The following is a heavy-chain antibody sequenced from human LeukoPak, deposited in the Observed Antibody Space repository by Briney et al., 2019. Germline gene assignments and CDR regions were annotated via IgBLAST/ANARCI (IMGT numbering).Heavy chain of an antibody. CDR3: ATGYSSSWYPVDY. V-gene: IGHV4-31*03. Sequence: SETLSLTCTVSGGSISSGGYYWSWIRQHPGKGLEWIGYIYYSGSTYYNPSLKSRVTISVDTSKNQFSLKLSSVTAADTAVYYCATGYSSSWYPVDYWGQGTLVTVSP. CDR2: IYYSGST. CDR1: GGSISSGGYY. D-gene: IGHD6-13*01. J-gene: IGHJ4*02.